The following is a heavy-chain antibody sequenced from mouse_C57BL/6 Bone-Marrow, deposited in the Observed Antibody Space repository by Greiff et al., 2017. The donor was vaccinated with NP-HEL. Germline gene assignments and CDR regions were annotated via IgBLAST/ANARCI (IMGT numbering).Heavy chain of an antibody. D-gene: IGHD1-1*01. CDR1: GFNIKDDY. CDR3: TPVNRFAY. V-gene: IGHV14-4*01. J-gene: IGHJ3*01. CDR2: IDPENGDT. Sequence: EVKLMESGAELVRPGASVKLSCTASGFNIKDDYMHWVKQRPEQGLEWIGWIDPENGDTEYASKFQGKATITADTSSNTAYLQLSSLTSEDTAVYYCTPVNRFAYWGQGTLVTVSA.